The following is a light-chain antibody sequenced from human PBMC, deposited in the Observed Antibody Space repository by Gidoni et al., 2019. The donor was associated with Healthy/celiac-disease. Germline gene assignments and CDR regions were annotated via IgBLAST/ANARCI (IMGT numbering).Light chain of an antibody. J-gene: IGLJ2*01. CDR2: DVS. CDR3: CSYAGSYTFVV. Sequence: PGQSVTISCTGTSSDVGGYNYVSWYQQHPGKAPKLMIYDVSKRPSGVPDRFSGSKSGNTASLTISGLQAEDEADYYCCSYAGSYTFVVFGGGTKLTVL. V-gene: IGLV2-11*01. CDR1: SSDVGGYNY.